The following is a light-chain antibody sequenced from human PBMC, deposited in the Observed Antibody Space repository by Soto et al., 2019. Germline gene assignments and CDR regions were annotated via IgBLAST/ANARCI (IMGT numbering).Light chain of an antibody. CDR3: CSYAGDSTWV. J-gene: IGLJ3*02. Sequence: QSALTQPASVSGSPGQPITISCTGTGSYVGSYNLVSWYQQHPGKAPKLMIYEDSKRPSGVSNRFSGSKSGNTASLTISGLQAEDEADYYCCSYAGDSTWVFGGGTKLTVL. CDR2: EDS. V-gene: IGLV2-23*01. CDR1: GSYVGSYNL.